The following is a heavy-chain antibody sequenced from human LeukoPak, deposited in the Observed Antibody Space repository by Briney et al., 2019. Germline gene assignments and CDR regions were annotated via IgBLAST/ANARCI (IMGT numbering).Heavy chain of an antibody. Sequence: ASVKVSCKASEYTYTSYYMHWVRQAPGQGLEWMGIINPSGGSTSYAQKFQGRVTMTRDTSTSTVYMELSSLRSEDTAVYYCARVLAAGTPLFDYWGQGTLVTVSS. V-gene: IGHV1-46*01. CDR2: INPSGGST. J-gene: IGHJ4*02. CDR1: EYTYTSYY. CDR3: ARVLAAGTPLFDY. D-gene: IGHD6-13*01.